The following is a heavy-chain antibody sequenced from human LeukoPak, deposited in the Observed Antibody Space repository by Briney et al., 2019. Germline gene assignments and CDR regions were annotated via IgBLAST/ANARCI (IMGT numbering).Heavy chain of an antibody. D-gene: IGHD1-26*01. CDR2: IGYDGSNNYDGSSK. Sequence: PGGSLRPSCAASGFTFSSSGMHWVRQAPGKGLEWVTFIGYDGSNNYDGSSKYYADSVKGRFTISGDNSKNTLYLQMNSLRPEDTALYYCAKDYPSAVGASPFEYWGQGTLVTVS. CDR3: AKDYPSAVGASPFEY. CDR1: GFTFSSSG. J-gene: IGHJ4*02. V-gene: IGHV3-30*02.